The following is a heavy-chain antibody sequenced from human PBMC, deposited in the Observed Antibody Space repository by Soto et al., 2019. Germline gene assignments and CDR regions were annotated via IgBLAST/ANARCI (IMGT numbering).Heavy chain of an antibody. CDR3: AARSNPNEYFQH. Sequence: AVKVSCKASGFTFTSSAMQWVRQARGQRLEWIGWIVVGSGNTNYAQKFQERVTITRDMSTSTAYMELSSLRSEDTAVYYCAARSNPNEYFQHWGQGTLVTVSS. J-gene: IGHJ1*01. V-gene: IGHV1-58*02. CDR1: GFTFTSSA. CDR2: IVVGSGNT.